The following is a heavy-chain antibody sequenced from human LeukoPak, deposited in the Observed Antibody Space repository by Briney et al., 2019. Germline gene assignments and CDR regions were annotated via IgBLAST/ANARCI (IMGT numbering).Heavy chain of an antibody. Sequence: PGGSLRLSCAASGFTVSNYYMSWVRQAPGKGLEWVSDIYTDDRTYYADSVKGRFTISRDDSKNMLFLQMDSLRVEDTAVYYCARRAGDYSHPYDYWGQGTLVTVSS. D-gene: IGHD3-22*01. CDR2: IYTDDRT. CDR3: ARRAGDYSHPYDY. V-gene: IGHV3-53*01. CDR1: GFTVSNYY. J-gene: IGHJ4*02.